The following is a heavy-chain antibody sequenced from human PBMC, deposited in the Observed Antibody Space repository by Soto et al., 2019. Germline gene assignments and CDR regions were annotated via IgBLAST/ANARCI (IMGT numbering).Heavy chain of an antibody. V-gene: IGHV4-4*02. CDR2: VYHSGGT. CDR1: GGSISSDNW. CDR3: ARSLSSSSGYFDP. J-gene: IGHJ5*02. Sequence: SETLSLTCAVSGGSISSDNWWSWVRQPPGGGLEWIGEVYHSGGTNYSPSLKSRVTISVDKSNNQFSLRLSSVTAADTAMYYCARSLSSSSGYFDPWGQGTLVTVSS. D-gene: IGHD6-6*01.